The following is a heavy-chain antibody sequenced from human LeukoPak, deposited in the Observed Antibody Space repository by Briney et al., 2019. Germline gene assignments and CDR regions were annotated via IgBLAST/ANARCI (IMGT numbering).Heavy chain of an antibody. J-gene: IGHJ4*02. V-gene: IGHV3-21*01. D-gene: IGHD2-15*01. Sequence: GGSLRLSCAASGSTFSSYSMNWVRQAPGKGLEWVSSISSSSSYIYYADSVKGRFTISRDNAKNSLYLQMNSLRAEDTAVYYCARGGCSGGSCYTYQDYWGQGTLVTVSS. CDR2: ISSSSSYI. CDR1: GSTFSSYS. CDR3: ARGGCSGGSCYTYQDY.